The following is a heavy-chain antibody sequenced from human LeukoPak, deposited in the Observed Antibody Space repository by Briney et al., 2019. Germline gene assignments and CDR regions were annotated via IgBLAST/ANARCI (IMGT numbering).Heavy chain of an antibody. Sequence: GGSLRLSCAASGFTVSSIYISWVRSAPGKGLEWVSVIYSGGSRYYAASVKGRFTISRDNSKNTLYFPMTRLRAAAPAGYYFVRVKGAGTTSAIERWGQGTLGTVSS. V-gene: IGHV3-53*01. CDR3: VRVKGAGTTSAIER. D-gene: IGHD1-7*01. CDR1: GFTVSSIY. J-gene: IGHJ4*02. CDR2: IYSGGSR.